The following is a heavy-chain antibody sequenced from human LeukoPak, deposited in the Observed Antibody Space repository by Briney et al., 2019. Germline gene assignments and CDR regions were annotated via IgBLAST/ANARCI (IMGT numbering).Heavy chain of an antibody. J-gene: IGHJ4*02. Sequence: ASVKVSCKASGYTFTSYAMNWVRQAPGQGLEWMGWINTNTGNPTYAQGFTGRFVFSLDTSVSTAYLQISSLKAEDTAVYYCARGLDNYRLPGEDDYWGQGTLVTVSS. CDR2: INTNTGNP. CDR3: ARGLDNYRLPGEDDY. V-gene: IGHV7-4-1*02. CDR1: GYTFTSYA. D-gene: IGHD3-16*01.